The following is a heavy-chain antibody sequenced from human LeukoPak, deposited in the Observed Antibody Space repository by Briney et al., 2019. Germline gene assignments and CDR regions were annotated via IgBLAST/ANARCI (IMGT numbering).Heavy chain of an antibody. CDR1: GVPISTYY. D-gene: IGHD2-2*01. CDR3: ASSDIVVVPAAMTSAFDI. J-gene: IGHJ3*02. Sequence: KPSETLSLTCSVSGVPISTYYWSWIRQPPGKGLEWIGYIYYSGSTYYNPSLKSRVTISVDTSKNQFSLKLSSVTAADTAVYYCASSDIVVVPAAMTSAFDIWGQGTMVTVSS. CDR2: IYYSGST. V-gene: IGHV4-59*06.